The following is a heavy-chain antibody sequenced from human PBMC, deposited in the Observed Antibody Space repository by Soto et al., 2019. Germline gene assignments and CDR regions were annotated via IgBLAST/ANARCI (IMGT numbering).Heavy chain of an antibody. CDR1: GFTFSSYA. V-gene: IGHV3-23*01. CDR2: ISGSGGST. CDR3: AKAGGYCSSTSCYFGGDVSYYYYYYMDV. J-gene: IGHJ6*03. D-gene: IGHD2-2*01. Sequence: GGSLRLSCAASGFTFSSYAMSWVRQAPGKGLEWVSAISGSGGSTYYADSVKGRFTISRDNSKNTLYLQMNSLRAEDTAVYYCAKAGGYCSSTSCYFGGDVSYYYYYYMDVWGKGTTVTVSS.